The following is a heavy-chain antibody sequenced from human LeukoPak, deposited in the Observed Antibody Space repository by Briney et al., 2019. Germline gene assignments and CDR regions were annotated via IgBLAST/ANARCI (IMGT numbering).Heavy chain of an antibody. D-gene: IGHD3-10*01. Sequence: GGSLRLSCAASGFTFSGSAMHWVRQASGKGLEWVGRIRSKADSYATAYAASVKGRFTISRDNSKNTLYLQMNSLRAEDTAVYYCAKPHYYGSGSYSYYYGMDVWGKGTTVTVSS. J-gene: IGHJ6*04. V-gene: IGHV3-73*01. CDR3: AKPHYYGSGSYSYYYGMDV. CDR1: GFTFSGSA. CDR2: IRSKADSYAT.